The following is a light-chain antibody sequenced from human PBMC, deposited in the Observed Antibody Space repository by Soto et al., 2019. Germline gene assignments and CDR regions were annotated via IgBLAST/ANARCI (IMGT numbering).Light chain of an antibody. CDR2: NAL. CDR1: QSVSTN. CDR3: HQYAYAPLT. V-gene: IGKV3-20*01. J-gene: IGKJ4*01. Sequence: EIVMTQSPGTLSVSPGERATLSCGASQSVSTNLGWFQQKPGQAPRLLIYNALNRATGITDRFSGSGSGTDFTLTIRRLEPEDFAVYYCHQYAYAPLTFGGGTKVDIK.